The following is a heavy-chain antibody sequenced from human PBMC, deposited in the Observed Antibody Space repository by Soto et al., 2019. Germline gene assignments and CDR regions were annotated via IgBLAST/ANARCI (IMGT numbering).Heavy chain of an antibody. CDR2: IYYSGST. J-gene: IGHJ5*02. CDR1: GGSIRSYY. Sequence: SETLYLTCTVSGGSIRSYYWSWIRQPPGKGLEWIGYIYYSGSTNYNPSLKSRVTISVDTSKNQFSLKLSSVTAADTAVYYCASMCGESTAWCQGNLGTGSS. V-gene: IGHV4-59*01. CDR3: ASMCGESTA. D-gene: IGHD3-10*02.